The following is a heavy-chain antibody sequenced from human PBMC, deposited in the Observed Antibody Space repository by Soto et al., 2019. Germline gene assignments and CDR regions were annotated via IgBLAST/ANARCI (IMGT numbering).Heavy chain of an antibody. Sequence: QVQLQESGPGLVKPSETLSLTCTVSGGSISSYYWSWIRQPPGKGLEWIGYIYYSGSTNYNPSLKSRVTISVDTSKNQFSLKLSSVTAADTAVYYCARHVSFGLPFDYWGQGTLVTVSS. J-gene: IGHJ4*02. D-gene: IGHD3-10*01. CDR1: GGSISSYY. CDR2: IYYSGST. CDR3: ARHVSFGLPFDY. V-gene: IGHV4-59*08.